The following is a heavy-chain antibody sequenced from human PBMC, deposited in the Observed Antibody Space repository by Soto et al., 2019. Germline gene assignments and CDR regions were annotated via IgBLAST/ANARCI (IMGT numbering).Heavy chain of an antibody. CDR1: RGTFSSYT. J-gene: IGHJ3*01. V-gene: IGHV1-69*02. D-gene: IGHD1-26*01. CDR2: IIPILGIA. CDR3: ARPGNDLELPGAFDV. Sequence: QVQLVQSGAEVKKPGSSVKVSCKASRGTFSSYTISWVRQAPGQGLEWMGRIIPILGIANNAQKFQGRVTITADKSTITAYMELSRLGSEDTAVYYCARPGNDLELPGAFDVWGQGTMVTVSS.